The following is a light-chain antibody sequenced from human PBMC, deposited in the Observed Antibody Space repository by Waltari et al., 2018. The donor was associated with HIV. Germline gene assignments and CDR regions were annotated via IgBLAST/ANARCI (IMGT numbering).Light chain of an antibody. CDR2: SAF. CDR1: RDISPS. V-gene: IGKV1-12*01. CDR3: QQADSFPHT. J-gene: IGKJ4*01. Sequence: DIQMAQSPSNVSAFVGGTVTITCRASRDISPSLAWYQSKPGRVPKLLIYSAFRLETGVSSRFGGSGSGTEFTLTITSLQPEDFATYYCQQADSFPHTFGGGTRV.